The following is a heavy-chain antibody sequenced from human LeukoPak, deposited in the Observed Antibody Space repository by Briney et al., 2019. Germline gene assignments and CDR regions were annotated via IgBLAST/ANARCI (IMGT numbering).Heavy chain of an antibody. V-gene: IGHV3-7*01. J-gene: IGHJ4*02. CDR1: GFAFSTYW. CDR2: INQDGSVK. CDR3: TRDFVF. Sequence: GGSLRLSCAASGFAFSTYWMDWVRQAPGKGLEWVGNINQDGSVKHYVDSVRGRFTISRDNARNSVYLQMSALRVEDTAVYHCTRDFVFWGQGSLVTASS. D-gene: IGHD3-3*01.